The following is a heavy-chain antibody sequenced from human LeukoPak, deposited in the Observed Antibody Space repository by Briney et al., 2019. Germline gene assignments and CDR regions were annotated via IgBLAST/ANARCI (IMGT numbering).Heavy chain of an antibody. J-gene: IGHJ4*02. CDR3: ARVTYSSSWYVVGLPDY. V-gene: IGHV3-23*01. Sequence: GGSLRLSCEASGFTFSSFAMSWVRQAPGKGLEWVSDIAGSGGSPYYADSVKGRFTISRDNAKNSLYLQMNSLRAEDTAVYYCARVTYSSSWYVVGLPDYWGQGTLVTVSS. D-gene: IGHD6-13*01. CDR2: IAGSGGSP. CDR1: GFTFSSFA.